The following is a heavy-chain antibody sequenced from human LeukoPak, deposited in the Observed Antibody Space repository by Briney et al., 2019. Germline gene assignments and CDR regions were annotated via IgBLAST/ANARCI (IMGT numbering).Heavy chain of an antibody. CDR1: GGSSNGYF. CDR2: MNHSGSP. CDR3: VRGLHSSGWYMYFDL. J-gene: IGHJ2*01. D-gene: IGHD6-19*01. V-gene: IGHV4-34*01. Sequence: SETLSLTCAVYGGSSNGYFWSWIRQPPGKGLEWLGEMNHSGSPNYNPSLKSRVTILEDTSKNQFSLKLSSVTAADTAVYFCVRGLHSSGWYMYFDLWGRGTLVTVSS.